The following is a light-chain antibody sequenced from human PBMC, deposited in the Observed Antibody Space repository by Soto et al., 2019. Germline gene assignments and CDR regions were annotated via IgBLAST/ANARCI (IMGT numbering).Light chain of an antibody. CDR1: QNILTN. CDR2: GAS. J-gene: IGKJ3*01. Sequence: EIVMTQSPATVSVSPGERATLSCRASQNILTNLAWYQQRPGQSPRLVIYGASTRATDIPARFSGSGSGTEFTLTISSLQSLFFLIDYCQEHNYSPIPLGP. CDR3: QEHNYSPIP. V-gene: IGKV3-15*01.